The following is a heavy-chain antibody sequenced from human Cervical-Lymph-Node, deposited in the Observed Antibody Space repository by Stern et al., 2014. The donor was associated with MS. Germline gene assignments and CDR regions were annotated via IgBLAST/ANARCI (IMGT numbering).Heavy chain of an antibody. D-gene: IGHD5-12*01. Sequence: VQLVESGGGLVKPGGSLRLSCAASGFTFSDYYMSWIRQVPGKGLEWGSYISNSGATRYYADSVKGRFTISRDKAKNSLYLQMNSLRAEDTAVYYCAREGRVGTITTDFWGQGTLVTVSS. CDR2: ISNSGATR. J-gene: IGHJ4*02. CDR3: AREGRVGTITTDF. V-gene: IGHV3-11*01. CDR1: GFTFSDYY.